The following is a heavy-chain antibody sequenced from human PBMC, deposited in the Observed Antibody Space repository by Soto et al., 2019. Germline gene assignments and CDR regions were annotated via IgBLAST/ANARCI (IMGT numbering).Heavy chain of an antibody. CDR3: ARGYSYGYLDY. CDR1: GFTFSSYA. V-gene: IGHV3-7*01. J-gene: IGHJ4*02. D-gene: IGHD5-18*01. Sequence: PGGSLRLSCAASGFTFSSYAMSWVRQAPGKGLEWVATISRGGSEKYYADSVKGRFTIFRDNAKNALYLQMNSLRAEDTAVYYCARGYSYGYLDYWGQGTLVTAPQ. CDR2: ISRGGSEK.